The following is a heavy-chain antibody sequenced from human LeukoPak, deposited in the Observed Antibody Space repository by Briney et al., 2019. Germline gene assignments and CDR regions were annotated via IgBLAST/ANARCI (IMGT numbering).Heavy chain of an antibody. Sequence: AASVKLSCKASGYTFTGYYMHWVRQAPGQGLEWMGWINPNSGGTNYAQKSQGRVTMIRDTSISTAYMELSRLRSDDTAVYYCARRDGYNFNWFDPWGQGTLVTVSS. CDR3: ARRDGYNFNWFDP. CDR1: GYTFTGYY. V-gene: IGHV1-2*02. CDR2: INPNSGGT. D-gene: IGHD5-24*01. J-gene: IGHJ5*02.